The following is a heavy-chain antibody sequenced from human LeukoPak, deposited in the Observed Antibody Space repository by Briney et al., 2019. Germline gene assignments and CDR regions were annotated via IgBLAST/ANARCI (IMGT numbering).Heavy chain of an antibody. D-gene: IGHD3-16*01. V-gene: IGHV3-48*03. CDR3: ARDWGYYYYYGMDV. J-gene: IGHJ6*02. Sequence: GGSLRLSCAASGFTFSSYEMNWVRQAPGKGLEWVSYISSSGSTIYYADSVRGRFTISRGNAKNSLYLQMNSLRAEDTAVYYCARDWGYYYYYGMDVWGQGTTVTVSS. CDR1: GFTFSSYE. CDR2: ISSSGSTI.